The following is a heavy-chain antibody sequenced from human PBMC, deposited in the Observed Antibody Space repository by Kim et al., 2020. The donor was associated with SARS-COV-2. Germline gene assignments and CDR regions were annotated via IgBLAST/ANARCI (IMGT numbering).Heavy chain of an antibody. CDR3: ATLARFALDI. Sequence: GGSLRLSCAASGFMFSSYNINWVRQAPGKGLEWLAVIWTDGSTDNYADSVKGRFSISRDNSKNMVYLHMTSLTVEDMAIYYCATLARFALDIWGQGTMVTVSS. J-gene: IGHJ3*02. CDR1: GFMFSSYN. D-gene: IGHD6-13*01. V-gene: IGHV3-33*01. CDR2: IWTDGSTD.